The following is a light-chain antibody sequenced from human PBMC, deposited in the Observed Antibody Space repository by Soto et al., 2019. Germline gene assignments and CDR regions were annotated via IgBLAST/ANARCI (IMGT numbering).Light chain of an antibody. V-gene: IGKV1-9*01. CDR3: QQVKNYPRT. J-gene: IGKJ4*01. CDR2: EES. Sequence: DIHLTQSPSFLSASVGDRVTITCRPSQAVPNNMAWYQQKPGKPPKLLIYEESTLHSGVPSRFSGRKSGTQFTLTIDSLQPEDFATYYFQQVKNYPRTFGGGTKVEIK. CDR1: QAVPNN.